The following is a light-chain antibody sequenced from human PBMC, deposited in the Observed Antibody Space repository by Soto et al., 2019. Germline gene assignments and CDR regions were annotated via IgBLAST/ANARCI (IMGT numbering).Light chain of an antibody. CDR1: QSLLYNNTYNY. CDR3: MQALQSLT. Sequence: EIVMTQSPLTLPVPPGEPASISCRSSQSLLYNNTYNYLDWYVQKPGQSPQLLIYFGSNRAPGVPDRFSGSGSGTDFTLKINRVEAEDVGTYYCMQALQSLTFGQGTRLEI. J-gene: IGKJ5*01. CDR2: FGS. V-gene: IGKV2-28*01.